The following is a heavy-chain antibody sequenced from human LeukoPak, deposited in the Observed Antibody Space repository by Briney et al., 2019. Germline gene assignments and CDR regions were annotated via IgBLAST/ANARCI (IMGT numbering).Heavy chain of an antibody. CDR1: GFTFSSYA. J-gene: IGHJ4*02. D-gene: IGHD4-17*01. CDR3: AKRNKDDGDYGFDY. V-gene: IGHV3-23*01. CDR2: ISGSGDYT. Sequence: GGSLRLSCAASGFTFSSYAMSWVRQAPGKGLEWVSTISGSGDYTYYADSVKGRFNISRDNSKNTLYLQMNSLRAEDTAVYYCAKRNKDDGDYGFDYWGQGTLVTVSS.